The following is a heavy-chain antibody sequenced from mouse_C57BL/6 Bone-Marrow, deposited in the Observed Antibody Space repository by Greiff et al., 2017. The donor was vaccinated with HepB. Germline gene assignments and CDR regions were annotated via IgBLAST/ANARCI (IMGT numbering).Heavy chain of an antibody. CDR3: ARGVVGDYAMDY. V-gene: IGHV1-64*01. D-gene: IGHD1-1*01. CDR2: IHPDSGST. Sequence: QVQLQQPGAELVKPGASVKLSCKASGYTFTSYWMHWVKQRPGQGLEWIGRIHPDSGSTNYNEKFKSKATLTVDKSSSTAYMQLSSLTSEDSAVYYCARGVVGDYAMDYWGQGTSVTVSS. J-gene: IGHJ4*01. CDR1: GYTFTSYW.